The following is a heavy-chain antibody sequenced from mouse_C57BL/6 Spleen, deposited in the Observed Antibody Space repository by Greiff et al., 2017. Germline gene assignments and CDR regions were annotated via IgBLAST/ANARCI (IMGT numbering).Heavy chain of an antibody. J-gene: IGHJ1*03. Sequence: QVQLKQSGAELVRPGASVTLSCKASGYTFTDYEMHWVKQTPVHGLEWIGAIDPETGGTAYNQKFKGKAILTADKSSSTAYMELRSLTSEDSAVYYCTRSHYYGSSYGYWYFDVWGTGTTVTVSS. CDR3: TRSHYYGSSYGYWYFDV. CDR2: IDPETGGT. D-gene: IGHD1-1*01. V-gene: IGHV1-15*01. CDR1: GYTFTDYE.